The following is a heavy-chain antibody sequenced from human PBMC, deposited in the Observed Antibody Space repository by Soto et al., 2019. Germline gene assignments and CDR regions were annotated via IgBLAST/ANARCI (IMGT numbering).Heavy chain of an antibody. Sequence: QVQLQESGPGLVKPSQTLSLTCTVSGGSISSADYYWSWIRQPPGNGLEWIGYFHSSGSTYKDPSLKRRVTISVDTSKNQFSLKLDFVTAADTAVYYCASIWFGDFDYWGHGTLVTVSS. CDR2: FHSSGST. V-gene: IGHV4-30-4*01. J-gene: IGHJ4*01. CDR3: ASIWFGDFDY. CDR1: GGSISSADYY. D-gene: IGHD3-10*01.